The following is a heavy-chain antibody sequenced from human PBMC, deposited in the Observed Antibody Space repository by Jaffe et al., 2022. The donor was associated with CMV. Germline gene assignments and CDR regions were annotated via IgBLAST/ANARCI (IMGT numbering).Heavy chain of an antibody. V-gene: IGHV4-61*01. CDR1: GGSVSSGSYY. J-gene: IGHJ4*02. Sequence: QVQLQESGPGLVKPSETLSLTCTVSGGSVSSGSYYWSWIRQPPGKGLEWIGYIYYSGSTNYNPSLKSRVTISVDTSKNQFSLKLSSVTAADTAVYYCARGTSGSPGTLNYWGQGTLVTVSS. D-gene: IGHD1-26*01. CDR3: ARGTSGSPGTLNY. CDR2: IYYSGST.